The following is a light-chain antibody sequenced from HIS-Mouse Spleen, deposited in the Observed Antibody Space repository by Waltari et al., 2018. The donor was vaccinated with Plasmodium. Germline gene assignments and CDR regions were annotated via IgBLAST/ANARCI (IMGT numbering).Light chain of an antibody. Sequence: QSALTQPASVSGSPGQSITISCTGTSSDVGGYNIVSWYQQHPGKAPKLMIYDVSNRPSGVSNRFSGSKSGNTASLTISGLQAEDEADYYCSSYTSSSTLNYVFGTGTKVTVL. CDR1: SSDVGGYNI. V-gene: IGLV2-14*03. CDR2: DVS. J-gene: IGLJ1*01. CDR3: SSYTSSSTLNYV.